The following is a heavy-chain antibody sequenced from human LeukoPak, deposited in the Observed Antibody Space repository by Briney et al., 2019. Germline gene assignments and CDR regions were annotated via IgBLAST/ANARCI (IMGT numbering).Heavy chain of an antibody. CDR1: DYSISSDYY. Sequence: PSETLSLTCAVSDYSISSDYYWGWLRKPPGKGLEWIGDIYHTGNTYYNPSLRSRVTISVDTSKNQFSLKVRSVTAADTAVYYCARSYSGWQSHNNWFDPWGQGTLVSVSS. D-gene: IGHD6-19*01. J-gene: IGHJ5*02. CDR3: ARSYSGWQSHNNWFDP. CDR2: IYHTGNT. V-gene: IGHV4-38-2*01.